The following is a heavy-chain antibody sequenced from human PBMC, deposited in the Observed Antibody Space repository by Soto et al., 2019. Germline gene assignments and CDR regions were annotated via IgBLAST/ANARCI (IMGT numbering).Heavy chain of an antibody. J-gene: IGHJ5*02. D-gene: IGHD1-7*01. CDR3: ARVNWNYVNWFDP. V-gene: IGHV1-18*04. Sequence: ASVKVSCKASGYTFTSYGINWVRQAPGQGLEWMGWISAYNGNTNYAQKLQGRVTMTRDTSISTAYMELSRLRSDDTAVYYCARVNWNYVNWFDPWGQGTLVTVSS. CDR1: GYTFTSYG. CDR2: ISAYNGNT.